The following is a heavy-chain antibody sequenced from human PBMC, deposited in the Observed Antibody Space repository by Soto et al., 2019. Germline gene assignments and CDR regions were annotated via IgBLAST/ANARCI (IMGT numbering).Heavy chain of an antibody. D-gene: IGHD2-15*01. V-gene: IGHV3-74*01. Sequence: EVQLVESGGGLVQPGGSLRLSCAASGFTFSSYWMHWVRQAPGKGLVWVSRINSDGSSTSYAASVKGRFTIARDNAKNTVYLQMTSLTAEDTAVYYCVRTSLVVAAATREDFWGQGNLVTVSS. CDR1: GFTFSSYW. CDR3: VRTSLVVAAATREDF. CDR2: INSDGSST. J-gene: IGHJ4*02.